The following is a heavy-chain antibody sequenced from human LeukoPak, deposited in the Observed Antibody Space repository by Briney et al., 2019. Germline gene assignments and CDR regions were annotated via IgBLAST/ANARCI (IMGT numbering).Heavy chain of an antibody. CDR1: GFTFCSYG. J-gene: IGHJ4*02. CDR2: ISGSGGST. V-gene: IGHV3-23*01. Sequence: GGSLRLSCAASGFTFCSYGMSWVRQAPGKGLEWVSAISGSGGSTYYADSVKGRFTISRDNSKNTLYLQMNSLRAEDTAVYYCAKGGSIAVAGDFDYWGQGTLVTVSS. D-gene: IGHD6-19*01. CDR3: AKGGSIAVAGDFDY.